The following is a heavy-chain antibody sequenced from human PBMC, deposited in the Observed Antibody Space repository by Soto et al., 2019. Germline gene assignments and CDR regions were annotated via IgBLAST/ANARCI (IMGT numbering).Heavy chain of an antibody. J-gene: IGHJ6*02. V-gene: IGHV3-23*01. Sequence: EVQLLESGGGLVQPGESLRLSCAASGFSFRKYVMTWVRQAPGKGLEWVSSISSTGGSTYDADSVKGRVMGSSDDSKNTSWQKMNSQRAEDTAVEYGAKDQGWLERIPRGGLDVWGQGTTVAVSS. CDR1: GFSFRKYV. CDR2: ISSTGGST. CDR3: AKDQGWLERIPRGGLDV. D-gene: IGHD2-15*01.